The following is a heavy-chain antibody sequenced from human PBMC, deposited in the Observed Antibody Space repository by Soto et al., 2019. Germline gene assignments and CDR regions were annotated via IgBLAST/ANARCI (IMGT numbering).Heavy chain of an antibody. CDR3: ARDGAVAGLSFYGMDV. V-gene: IGHV1-2*04. CDR2: INPNSGGT. Sequence: ASVKVSCKASGYTFTGYYMHWVRQAPGQGLEWMGWINPNSGGTNYAQKFQGWVTMTRDTSIRTAYMELSRLRSDDTAVYYCARDGAVAGLSFYGMDVWGQGTTVTAP. D-gene: IGHD6-19*01. CDR1: GYTFTGYY. J-gene: IGHJ6*02.